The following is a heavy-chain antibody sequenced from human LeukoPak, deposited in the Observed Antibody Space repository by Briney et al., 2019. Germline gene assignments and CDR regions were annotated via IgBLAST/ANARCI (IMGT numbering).Heavy chain of an antibody. J-gene: IGHJ4*02. CDR1: GFTFSSYS. CDR2: ISSVGDYI. Sequence: GGSLRLSCAGSGFTFSSYSMNWVRQAPGKGLEWVSSISSVGDYIYYADSVKGRFTISRDNAKNTLYLQMNSLRTEDTAVYYCAKVSLEKQLWLPFDYWGQGTLVTVSS. V-gene: IGHV3-21*01. D-gene: IGHD5-18*01. CDR3: AKVSLEKQLWLPFDY.